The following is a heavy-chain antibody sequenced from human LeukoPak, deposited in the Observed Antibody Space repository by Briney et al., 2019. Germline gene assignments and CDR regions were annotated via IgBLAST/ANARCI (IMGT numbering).Heavy chain of an antibody. D-gene: IGHD5-12*01. V-gene: IGHV3-48*03. J-gene: IGHJ5*02. CDR3: ARLRGYTVATA. CDR1: GFIFSSYD. Sequence: GGSPRPSCAASGFIFSSYDINWVRQAPGKGLEWVSYISSGGSTIYYADSVKGRFTISRDNAKNSLYLQMNSLRAEDTAVYYCARLRGYTVATAWGQGTLVTVSS. CDR2: ISSGGSTI.